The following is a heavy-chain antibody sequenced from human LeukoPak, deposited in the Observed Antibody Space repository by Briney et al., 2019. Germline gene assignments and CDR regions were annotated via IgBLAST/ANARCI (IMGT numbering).Heavy chain of an antibody. CDR2: ISSSSSYI. CDR3: ARGEVGVVVTTRLDY. V-gene: IGHV3-21*01. D-gene: IGHD3-22*01. J-gene: IGHJ4*02. CDR1: GFTFSSYS. Sequence: PGRSLRLSCAASGFTFSSYSMNWVRQAPGKGLEWVSCISSSSSYIYYADSVKGRFTISRDNAKNSLYLQMNSLRAEDTAVYYCARGEVGVVVTTRLDYWGQGTLVTVSS.